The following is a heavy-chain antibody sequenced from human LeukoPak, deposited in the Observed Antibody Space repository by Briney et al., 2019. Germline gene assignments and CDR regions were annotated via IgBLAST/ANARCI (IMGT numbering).Heavy chain of an antibody. Sequence: KPGGSLRLSCAASGFTFSDYYMSWIRQAPGKGLEWVSSISSSDNTIYYTDSVKGRFAISRDNAKNSLYLQMKSLRAEDTAVYYCARGFYTYDRWGQGTLVTVSS. V-gene: IGHV3-11*04. CDR3: ARGFYTYDR. J-gene: IGHJ5*02. CDR2: ISSSDNTI. D-gene: IGHD5-24*01. CDR1: GFTFSDYY.